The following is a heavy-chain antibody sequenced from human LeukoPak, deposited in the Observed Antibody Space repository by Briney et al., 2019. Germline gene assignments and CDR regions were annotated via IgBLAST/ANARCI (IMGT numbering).Heavy chain of an antibody. CDR3: AKGTSSFDY. V-gene: IGHV4-31*03. J-gene: IGHJ4*02. CDR2: IYYSGST. D-gene: IGHD2-2*01. CDR1: GGSINSGGYY. Sequence: SQTLSLTCTVSGGSINSGGYYWSWIRQHLGKGLEWIGYIYYSGSTYYNPSLKSRVTISVDTSKNQFSLKLSSVTAADTAVYYCAKGTSSFDYWGQGTLVTVSS.